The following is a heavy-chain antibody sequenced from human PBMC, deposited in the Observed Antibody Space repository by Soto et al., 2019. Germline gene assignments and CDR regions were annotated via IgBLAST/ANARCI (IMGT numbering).Heavy chain of an antibody. D-gene: IGHD3-10*01. Sequence: SETLSLTCTVSGGSIGSYYWSWIRQPPGKGLEWIGYIYESGSTNSNPSLQSRVTISVDTSKNQFYLNLSPVTAADTATYYCGRARITLVRELIQYNMDIWGPGTTATVS. CDR3: GRARITLVRELIQYNMDI. CDR1: GGSIGSYY. CDR2: IYESGST. J-gene: IGHJ6*02. V-gene: IGHV4-59*01.